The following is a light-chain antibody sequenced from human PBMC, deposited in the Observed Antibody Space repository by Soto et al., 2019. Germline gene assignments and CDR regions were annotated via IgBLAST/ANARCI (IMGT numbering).Light chain of an antibody. CDR1: SSDVGSYNL. CDR2: EGS. Sequence: QSVLTQPASVSGSPGQSITISCTGTSSDVGSYNLVSWYQQHPGKAPKLMIYEGSKRPSGVSNRFSGSKSGNTASLTISGLQAEDEADYYCCSYAGSSTSFGTGTKLTV. V-gene: IGLV2-23*01. CDR3: CSYAGSSTS. J-gene: IGLJ1*01.